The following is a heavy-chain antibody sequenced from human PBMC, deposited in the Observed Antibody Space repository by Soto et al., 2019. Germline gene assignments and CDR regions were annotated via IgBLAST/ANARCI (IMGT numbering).Heavy chain of an antibody. D-gene: IGHD1-1*01. Sequence: GGSLRLSCVVSGLTFSYYVFHWVRQAPGKGLDWVAAISYDGSFVYYADSVRGRFTISRDNSRNTLDLQMNTLRHEDTAVYYCAKERGRNRNFAMDVWGQGTSVTVSS. CDR2: ISYDGSFV. J-gene: IGHJ6*02. V-gene: IGHV3-30*18. CDR3: AKERGRNRNFAMDV. CDR1: GLTFSYYV.